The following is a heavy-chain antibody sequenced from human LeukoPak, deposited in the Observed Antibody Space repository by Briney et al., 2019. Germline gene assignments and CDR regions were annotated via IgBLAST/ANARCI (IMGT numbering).Heavy chain of an antibody. D-gene: IGHD2-15*01. Sequence: PSETLSLTCTDFGGSISSYYWSWVRQPPGKGGEWMGYIYFSVSTNYHSSLTNRLTLSVDPSNTHLSLKLTSVTPADTAVSYCAREVGYCSGGSCYSYFDYWGQGTLVTVSS. CDR2: IYFSVST. CDR1: GGSISSYY. CDR3: AREVGYCSGGSCYSYFDY. J-gene: IGHJ4*02. V-gene: IGHV4-59*01.